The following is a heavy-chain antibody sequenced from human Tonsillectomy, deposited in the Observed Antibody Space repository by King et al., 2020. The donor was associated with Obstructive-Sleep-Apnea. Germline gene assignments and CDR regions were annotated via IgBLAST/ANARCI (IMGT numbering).Heavy chain of an antibody. J-gene: IGHJ4*02. V-gene: IGHV3-30*04. CDR3: ARDGWGAAAIDY. CDR1: GFTFGSYA. CDR2: ISYDGSNK. Sequence: VQLVESGGGVVQPGRSLRLSCAASGFTFGSYAMHWVRQAPGKGLEWVAVISYDGSNKYYADSVKGRFTISRDNSKNTLYLQMNSLRAEDTAVYYCARDGWGAAAIDYWGQGTLVTVSS. D-gene: IGHD6-13*01.